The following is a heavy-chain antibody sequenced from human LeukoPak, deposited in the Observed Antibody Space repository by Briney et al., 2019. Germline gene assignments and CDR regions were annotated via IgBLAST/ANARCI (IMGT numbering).Heavy chain of an antibody. CDR3: ARPRITMVRGVISLGWFDP. J-gene: IGHJ5*02. CDR1: GGTFSSYA. D-gene: IGHD3-10*01. Sequence: ASVKVSCKASGGTFSSYAISWVRQAPGQGLEWMGGIIPIFGTANYAQKFQGRVTITADESTSTAYMELSSLRSEDTAVYYCARPRITMVRGVISLGWFDPWGQGTLVTVSS. CDR2: IIPIFGTA. V-gene: IGHV1-69*01.